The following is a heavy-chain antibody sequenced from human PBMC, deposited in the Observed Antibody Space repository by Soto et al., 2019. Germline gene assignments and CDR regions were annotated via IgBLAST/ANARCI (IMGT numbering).Heavy chain of an antibody. D-gene: IGHD2-15*01. CDR3: ARHCGHHCSGGNCYFYF. J-gene: IGHJ4*02. Sequence: SVKVSCKASGGTFSRYGINWVRQAPGHGLEWMGGIIPLFGTANYAQKFQGRVTITADESTSTAHMELRSLRSEDTAVYYCARHCGHHCSGGNCYFYFWGQGTLVTVSS. CDR1: GGTFSRYG. V-gene: IGHV1-69*13. CDR2: IIPLFGTA.